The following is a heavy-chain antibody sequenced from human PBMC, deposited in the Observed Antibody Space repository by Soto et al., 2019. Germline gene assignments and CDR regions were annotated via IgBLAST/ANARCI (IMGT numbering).Heavy chain of an antibody. CDR1: GGSISSGDYY. J-gene: IGHJ5*02. V-gene: IGHV4-61*08. CDR2: MYYTGST. Sequence: SETLSLTCTVSGGSISSGDYYWSWIRQPPGKGLEWIAYMYYTGSTNYNPSLKSRVAMSADRSKNQFSLKLTSVTAADTAVYYCARVPPVVGDTPWFDPWGQVTLVTVSS. CDR3: ARVPPVVGDTPWFDP. D-gene: IGHD1-26*01.